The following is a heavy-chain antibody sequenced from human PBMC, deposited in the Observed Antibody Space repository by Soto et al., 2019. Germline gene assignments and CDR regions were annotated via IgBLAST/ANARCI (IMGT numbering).Heavy chain of an antibody. J-gene: IGHJ4*02. D-gene: IGHD2-15*01. Sequence: GGSLRLSCAASGFTFSSYGIHWVRQTPDKGLEWVAVISYDGSNKYYADSVKGRFTISRDNSKNTLYLQMNSLRAEDTAVYYCAKSVGSWYFDYWGQGTLVTVSS. CDR3: AKSVGSWYFDY. CDR2: ISYDGSNK. V-gene: IGHV3-30*18. CDR1: GFTFSSYG.